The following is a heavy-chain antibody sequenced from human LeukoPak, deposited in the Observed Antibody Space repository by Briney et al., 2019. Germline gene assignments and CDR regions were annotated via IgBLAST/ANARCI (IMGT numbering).Heavy chain of an antibody. V-gene: IGHV4-39*07. J-gene: IGHJ6*03. CDR1: GGSISSSSYY. CDR2: IYYSGST. D-gene: IGHD6-19*01. Sequence: PSETLSVTCTVSGGSISSSSYYWGWIRQPPGKGLEWIGSIYYSGSTYYNPSLKSRVTISVDTSKNQFSLKLSSVTAEDTAVYYCARTVAGTNYYYMDVWGKGTTVTVSS. CDR3: ARTVAGTNYYYMDV.